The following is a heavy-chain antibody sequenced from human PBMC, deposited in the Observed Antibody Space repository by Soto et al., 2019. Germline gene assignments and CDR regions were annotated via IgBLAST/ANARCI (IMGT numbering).Heavy chain of an antibody. Sequence: SETLSLTCAVSGASITSDGYSWSWIRQSPGKGLEWIGYIFHSGSTQYNPSLRGRVTISVDRSKNQFSLRLNSVTAADTAVYYCARDPSHWFDPWGQGALVTVSS. CDR3: ARDPSHWFDP. V-gene: IGHV4-30-2*06. J-gene: IGHJ5*02. CDR2: IFHSGST. CDR1: GASITSDGYS.